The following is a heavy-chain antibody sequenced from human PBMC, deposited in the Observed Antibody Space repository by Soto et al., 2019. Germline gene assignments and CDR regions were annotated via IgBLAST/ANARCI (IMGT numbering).Heavy chain of an antibody. J-gene: IGHJ4*02. CDR2: ISAYNGNT. D-gene: IGHD6-19*01. CDR3: ARDLAVGLVDY. V-gene: IGHV1-18*01. Sequence: QVQLVQSGAEVKKPGASVKVSCKASGYTFTSYGISWVRQAPGQGLEWMGWISAYNGNTKYTQKLQGRVTMTTDTSTSTGYMALRSLRSDDTAVYYCARDLAVGLVDYWGQGTLVTVSS. CDR1: GYTFTSYG.